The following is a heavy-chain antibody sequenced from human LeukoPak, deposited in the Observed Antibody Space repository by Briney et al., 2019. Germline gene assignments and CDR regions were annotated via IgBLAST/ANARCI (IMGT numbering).Heavy chain of an antibody. CDR3: AKGILPAAIGPYDAFDI. V-gene: IGHV3-30*18. CDR2: ISYDGSNK. Sequence: GGSLRLSCAASGFTFSGYGMHWVRQAPGKGLEWVAVISYDGSNKYYADSVKGRFTISRDNSKNTLYLQMNSLRAEDTAVYYCAKGILPAAIGPYDAFDIWGQGTMVTVSS. J-gene: IGHJ3*02. CDR1: GFTFSGYG. D-gene: IGHD2-2*02.